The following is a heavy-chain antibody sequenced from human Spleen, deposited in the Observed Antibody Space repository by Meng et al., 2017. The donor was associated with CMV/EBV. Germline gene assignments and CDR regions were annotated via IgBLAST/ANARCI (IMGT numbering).Heavy chain of an antibody. CDR2: INPNSGGS. Sequence: ASVKVSCKASGYIFTDYHIHWLRQAPGQGLEWMGWINPNSGGSNYAQKFQGRVAMTRDTSISTGYMELSRLRSDDTAVYYCARGYCSGGTCFPHFDYWGQGTLVTVSS. D-gene: IGHD2-15*01. CDR1: GYIFTDYH. J-gene: IGHJ4*02. CDR3: ARGYCSGGTCFPHFDY. V-gene: IGHV1-2*02.